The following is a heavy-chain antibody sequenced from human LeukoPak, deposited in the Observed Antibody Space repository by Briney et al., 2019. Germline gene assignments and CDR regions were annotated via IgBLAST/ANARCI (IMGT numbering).Heavy chain of an antibody. J-gene: IGHJ4*02. CDR3: ARGVSLYSSGYRFVDY. Sequence: GGSLRLSCAASGFTFSSYGMHWVRQAPGKGLEGVAVIWYDGSNKYYADSVKGRFTISRDNSKNTLYLQMNSLRAEDTAVYYCARGVSLYSSGYRFVDYWGQGTLVTVSS. CDR1: GFTFSSYG. V-gene: IGHV3-33*01. CDR2: IWYDGSNK. D-gene: IGHD3-22*01.